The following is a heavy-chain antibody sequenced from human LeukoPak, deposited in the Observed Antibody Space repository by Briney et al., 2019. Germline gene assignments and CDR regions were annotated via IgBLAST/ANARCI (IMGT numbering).Heavy chain of an antibody. CDR1: GFTFDDYA. D-gene: IGHD3-22*01. J-gene: IGHJ4*02. CDR3: AKSVSGYYYSHY. CDR2: ISWNSGSI. Sequence: SLRLSCAASGFTFDDYAMHWVRQAPGKGLEWVSGISWNSGSIGYADSVKGRFTISRDNAKNSLYLQMNSLRAEDTALYYCAKSVSGYYYSHYWGQGTLVTVSS. V-gene: IGHV3-9*01.